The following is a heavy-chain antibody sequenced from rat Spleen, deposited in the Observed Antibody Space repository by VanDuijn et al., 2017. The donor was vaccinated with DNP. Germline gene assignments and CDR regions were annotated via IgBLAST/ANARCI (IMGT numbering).Heavy chain of an antibody. CDR3: TRRGIRVRYIDY. CDR1: GFTFSTFP. Sequence: EVQLVESGGGLVQPGRSMKLSCVASGFTFSTFPMAWVRQAPTKGLEWVAAISTSGAVTYYRDSVKGRFTISRDNANSTLYLQMNSLRSEDTATYYCTRRGIRVRYIDYWGQGVMVTVSS. V-gene: IGHV5-46*01. CDR2: ISTSGAVT. D-gene: IGHD4-1*01. J-gene: IGHJ2*01.